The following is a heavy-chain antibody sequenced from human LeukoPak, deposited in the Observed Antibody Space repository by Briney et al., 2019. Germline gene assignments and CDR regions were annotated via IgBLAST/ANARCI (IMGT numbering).Heavy chain of an antibody. V-gene: IGHV3-23*01. CDR1: GFTFSSYA. CDR3: AKAIAVAGDEYYFDY. CDR2: ISGSGGST. J-gene: IGHJ4*02. D-gene: IGHD6-19*01. Sequence: GGSLRLSCAASGFTFSSYAMSWVRQAPGKGLEWVSAISGSGGSTYYADSVKGRFTISRDNSKNTLYLQMNSLRAEDTAVYYCAKAIAVAGDEYYFDYWGQGTLVTVSS.